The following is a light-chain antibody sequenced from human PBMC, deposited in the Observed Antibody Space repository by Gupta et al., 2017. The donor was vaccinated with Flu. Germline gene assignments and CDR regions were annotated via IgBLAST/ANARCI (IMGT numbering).Light chain of an antibody. CDR2: STN. Sequence: QTVVTQEPSFSVSPGGTVTLTCGLSSGSVSTSYYPSWYQQTPGQAPRTLIYSTNTRSSGAPERCSGSILGNKAALTITGAQADDEADYYCVLYMGSGRWVFGTGTKLTVL. CDR1: SGSVSTSYY. V-gene: IGLV8-61*01. CDR3: VLYMGSGRWV. J-gene: IGLJ1*01.